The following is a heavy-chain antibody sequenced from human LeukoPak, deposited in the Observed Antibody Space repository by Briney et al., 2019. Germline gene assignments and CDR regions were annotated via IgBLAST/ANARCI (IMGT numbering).Heavy chain of an antibody. CDR3: ARGLSYCGGDCYDDGFDI. CDR2: IKQDGSEK. Sequence: GGSLRLSCAASGFTVSSNYIGWVRQAPGKGLEWVANIKQDGSEKSYVDSVKGRFTISRDNAKNSLYLQMNSLSADDTAVYYCARGLSYCGGDCYDDGFDIWGQGTMVTVSS. D-gene: IGHD2-21*02. V-gene: IGHV3-7*01. J-gene: IGHJ3*02. CDR1: GFTVSSNY.